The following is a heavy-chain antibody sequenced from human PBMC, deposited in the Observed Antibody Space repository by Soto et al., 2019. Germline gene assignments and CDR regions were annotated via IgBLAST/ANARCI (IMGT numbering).Heavy chain of an antibody. CDR2: ISGSGGST. CDR1: GFTFSSYA. Sequence: EVQLLESGGGLVQPGGSLRLSCAASGFTFSSYAMSWVRQAPGKGLEWVSAISGSGGSTYYADSVKGRFTISRDNSKNTLYLQMNSLRAEDTAVYYCAKDRESDIAAAGSPFDYWGQGTLVTVSS. CDR3: AKDRESDIAAAGSPFDY. D-gene: IGHD6-13*01. J-gene: IGHJ4*02. V-gene: IGHV3-23*01.